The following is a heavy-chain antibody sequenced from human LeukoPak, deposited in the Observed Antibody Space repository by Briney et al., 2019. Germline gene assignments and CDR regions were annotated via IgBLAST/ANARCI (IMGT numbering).Heavy chain of an antibody. J-gene: IGHJ3*02. CDR3: ARGPPIAVAGQDAFDI. V-gene: IGHV4-34*01. D-gene: IGHD6-19*01. CDR2: INHSGST. CDR1: GGSFSGYY. Sequence: PSETLSLTCAVYGGSFSGYYWSWIRQPPGKGLEWIGEINHSGSTNYNPSLKSRVTISVDTSKNQFSLKLSSVTAADTAVYYCARGPPIAVAGQDAFDIWGQGTMVTVSS.